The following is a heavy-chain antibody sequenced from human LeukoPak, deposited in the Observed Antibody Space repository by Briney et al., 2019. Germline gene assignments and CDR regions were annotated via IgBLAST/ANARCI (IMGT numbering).Heavy chain of an antibody. Sequence: SETLSLTCAVYGESFSGYYWNWIRQPPGKGLEWIGEINHTGGTNYNPSLKSRVTISADTSKNQFSLNLSSVTAADTAVYYCVRQRAVGFYDPFDFWGQGTLVTVSS. CDR1: GESFSGYY. V-gene: IGHV4-34*01. J-gene: IGHJ4*02. CDR3: VRQRAVGFYDPFDF. CDR2: INHTGGT. D-gene: IGHD2/OR15-2a*01.